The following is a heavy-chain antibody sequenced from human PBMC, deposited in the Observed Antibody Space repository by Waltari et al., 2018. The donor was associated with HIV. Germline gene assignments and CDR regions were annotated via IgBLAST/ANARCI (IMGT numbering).Heavy chain of an antibody. J-gene: IGHJ4*02. CDR3: VRDGMVATFDH. V-gene: IGHV3-74*01. Sequence: EVQLVESGGDLVQPGGSVRLSCAADGLPFIVHWMHWVRQVPGKGLVWVARIDSAGSRISYADSVKGRFSISRDNAENTLYLQMNSLRVEDTAVYYCVRDGMVATFDHWGQGTLVTVSS. D-gene: IGHD5-12*01. CDR1: GLPFIVHW. CDR2: IDSAGSRI.